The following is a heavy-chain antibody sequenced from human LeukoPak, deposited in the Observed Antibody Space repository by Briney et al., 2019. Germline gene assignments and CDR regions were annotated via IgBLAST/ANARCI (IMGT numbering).Heavy chain of an antibody. V-gene: IGHV4-30-4*08. CDR2: IYYSGST. D-gene: IGHD3-16*02. J-gene: IGHJ5*02. CDR3: ARGARYYDYVWGSYRHNWFDP. Sequence: PSQTLSLTCTLSGGSISSGDYYWSWIRQPPGKGLEWIGYIYYSGSTYYNPSLKSRVTISVDTSKNQFSLKLSSVTAADTAVYYCARGARYYDYVWGSYRHNWFDPWGQGTLVTVSS. CDR1: GGSISSGDYY.